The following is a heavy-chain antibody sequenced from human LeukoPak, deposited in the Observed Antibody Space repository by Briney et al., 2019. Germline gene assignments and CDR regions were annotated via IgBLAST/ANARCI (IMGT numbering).Heavy chain of an antibody. Sequence: PGRSLRLSCAASGFTFSSYGMHWVRQAPGKGLEWVAVIWYDGSNKYYADSVKGRFTISRDNSKNTLYLQMNSLGAEDTAVYYCARDFLLYGDQPYNWFDPWGQGTLVTVSS. D-gene: IGHD4-17*01. CDR1: GFTFSSYG. CDR3: ARDFLLYGDQPYNWFDP. CDR2: IWYDGSNK. V-gene: IGHV3-33*01. J-gene: IGHJ5*02.